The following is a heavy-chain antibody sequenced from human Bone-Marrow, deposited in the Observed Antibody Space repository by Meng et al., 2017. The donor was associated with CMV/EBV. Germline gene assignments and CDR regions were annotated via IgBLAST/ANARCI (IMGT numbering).Heavy chain of an antibody. CDR2: INPNSGGT. D-gene: IGHD2-2*01. CDR1: GYTFSEYY. Sequence: ASVKVSCKASGYTFSEYYMHWVRQAPGQGLEWMGWINPNSGGTNYAQKFQGRVTMTRDTSISTAYMELSRLRSDDTAVYYCARGYCSSTSCYRASYAFDIWGQGTRVTVSS. CDR3: ARGYCSSTSCYRASYAFDI. V-gene: IGHV1-2*02. J-gene: IGHJ3*02.